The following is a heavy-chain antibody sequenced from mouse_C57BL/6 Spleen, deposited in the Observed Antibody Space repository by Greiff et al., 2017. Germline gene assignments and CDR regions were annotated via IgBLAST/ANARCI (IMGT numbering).Heavy chain of an antibody. V-gene: IGHV10-3*01. CDR1: GFTFNTYA. Sequence: EVQLQQSGGGLVQPKGSLKLSCAASGFTFNTYAMHWVSQAPGKGLEWVARIRSKSSNYATYYADSVKDRFTISRDDSQSMLYLQMNNLKTEDTAMYYCVREQDWGYDGHWYFDVWGTGTTVTVSS. CDR3: VREQDWGYDGHWYFDV. D-gene: IGHD2-3*01. CDR2: IRSKSSNYAT. J-gene: IGHJ1*03.